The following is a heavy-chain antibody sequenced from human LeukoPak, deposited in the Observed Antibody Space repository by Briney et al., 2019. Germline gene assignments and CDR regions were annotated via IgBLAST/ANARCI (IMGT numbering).Heavy chain of an antibody. CDR3: AKGKPAAATDY. V-gene: IGHV3-23*01. CDR1: GFTFSTYA. CDR2: IGTGGTT. J-gene: IGHJ4*02. Sequence: GGSLRLSCAASGFTFSTYAMRWVRQAPGKGLEWVSAIGTGGTTYYADSVKGRFTISRDNSKNTLYLQMNSLRAEDTAVYFCAKGKPAAATDYWGQGALVTVSS. D-gene: IGHD6-25*01.